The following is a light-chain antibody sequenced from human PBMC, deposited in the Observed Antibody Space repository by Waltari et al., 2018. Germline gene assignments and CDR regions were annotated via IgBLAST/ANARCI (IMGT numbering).Light chain of an antibody. CDR1: NLGDKF. CDR3: QTWDRRIPI. V-gene: IGLV3-1*01. J-gene: IGLJ2*01. CDR2: ENR. Sequence: SYELTQSPSVSVSPGLTATITCSGDNLGDKFVSWYQQKPGQSPILVIFENRRRPLVCPERFSGSNSGNTATLTISGTQTLDEADYYCQTWDRRIPIFGGGTKLTVL.